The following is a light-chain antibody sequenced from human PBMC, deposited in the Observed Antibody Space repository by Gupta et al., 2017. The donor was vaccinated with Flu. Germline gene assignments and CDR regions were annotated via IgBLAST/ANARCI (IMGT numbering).Light chain of an antibody. CDR1: ALPKQY. CDR3: QSADSSGTYVV. CDR2: KDS. Sequence: SYELTQPPSVSVSPGQTARITCPGDALPKQYAYWYQQKPGQAPVLVIYKDSERPSGIPERFSGSISGTTVTLTISGVQAEDEADYYCQSADSSGTYVVFGGGTKLTVL. V-gene: IGLV3-25*02. J-gene: IGLJ2*01.